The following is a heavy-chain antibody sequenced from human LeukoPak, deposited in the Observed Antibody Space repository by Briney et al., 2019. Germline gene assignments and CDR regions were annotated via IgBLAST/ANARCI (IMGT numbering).Heavy chain of an antibody. D-gene: IGHD3-16*01. V-gene: IGHV3-7*01. CDR2: IKEDGSEK. Sequence: GGSLGLSCAASGFTFSSQWMSWVRQAPGKGLEWVANIKEDGSEKSYVDSVKGRFTISRDNAKNSLYLQMNSLRAEDTAVYYCARAFSWGQGTLVTVSS. J-gene: IGHJ5*02. CDR1: GFTFSSQW. CDR3: ARAFS.